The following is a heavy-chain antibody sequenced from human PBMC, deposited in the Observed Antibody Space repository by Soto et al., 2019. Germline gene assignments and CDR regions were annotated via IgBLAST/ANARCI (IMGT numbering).Heavy chain of an antibody. CDR2: ISAYNGNT. V-gene: IGHV1-18*04. CDR1: GYTFTSYG. Sequence: ASVKVSCKASGYTFTSYGISWVRQAPGQGLEGMGWISAYNGNTNYAQKLQGRVTMTTDTSTSTAYMELRSLRSDDTAVYYCARDEAPILIGYYSRFYFDYWGQGTLGTVS. D-gene: IGHD3-9*01. J-gene: IGHJ4*02. CDR3: ARDEAPILIGYYSRFYFDY.